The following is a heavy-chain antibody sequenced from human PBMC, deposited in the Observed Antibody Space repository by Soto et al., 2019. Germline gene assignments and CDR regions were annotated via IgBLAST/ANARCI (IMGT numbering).Heavy chain of an antibody. V-gene: IGHV1-69*08. J-gene: IGHJ3*02. D-gene: IGHD1-1*01. CDR1: GDSFSSYT. Sequence: QVQLVQSGAEVGKPGSSVKVSCKASGDSFSSYTLSWMRQAPGHGLEWMGRIVPLLGTTNYAQKFQCSVTFTADKSTSTVYTELRSLRPEDTALYYCARDLYAVGGTQAFDIWGQGTMVIVSS. CDR3: ARDLYAVGGTQAFDI. CDR2: IVPLLGTT.